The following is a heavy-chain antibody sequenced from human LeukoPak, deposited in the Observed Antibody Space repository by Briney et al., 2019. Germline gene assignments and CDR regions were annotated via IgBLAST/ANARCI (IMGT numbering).Heavy chain of an antibody. D-gene: IGHD3-16*01. CDR3: ARARRLGVDY. CDR1: GYTFTSYG. Sequence: ASVKVSCKASGYTFTSYGISWVRQAPGQGLEWMGWINPNSGGTNYAQKFQGRVTMTRDTSISTAYMELSRLRSDDTAVYYCARARRLGVDYWGQGTLVTVSS. V-gene: IGHV1-2*02. J-gene: IGHJ4*02. CDR2: INPNSGGT.